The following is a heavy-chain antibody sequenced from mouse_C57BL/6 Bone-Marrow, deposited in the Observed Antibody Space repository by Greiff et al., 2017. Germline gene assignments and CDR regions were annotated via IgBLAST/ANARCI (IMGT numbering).Heavy chain of an antibody. J-gene: IGHJ3*01. D-gene: IGHD2-2*01. CDR1: GFTFSSYA. CDR2: ISSGGDYI. CDR3: TIYYGYDGSPY. V-gene: IGHV5-9-1*02. Sequence: EVKLVESGEGLVKPGGSLKLSCAASGFTFSSYAMSWVRQTPEKRLEWVAYISSGGDYIYYADTVKGRFTISRDNAMNTLYLQLSSLKSEDNAMYYCTIYYGYDGSPYWGQGTLVTVSA.